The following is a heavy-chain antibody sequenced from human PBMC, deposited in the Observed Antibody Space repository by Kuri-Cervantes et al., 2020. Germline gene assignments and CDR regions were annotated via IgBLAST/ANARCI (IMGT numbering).Heavy chain of an antibody. Sequence: GGSLRLSCAASGFTFSSYGMHWVRQAPGKGLEWVAVISYDGSNKYYADSVKGRFTISRDNSKNTLYLQMNSLRAEDTAVYYCAREYGSSGYYGMDVWGQGTTVTVSS. CDR1: GFTFSSYG. CDR2: ISYDGSNK. J-gene: IGHJ6*02. V-gene: IGHV3-30*03. CDR3: AREYGSSGYYGMDV. D-gene: IGHD3-22*01.